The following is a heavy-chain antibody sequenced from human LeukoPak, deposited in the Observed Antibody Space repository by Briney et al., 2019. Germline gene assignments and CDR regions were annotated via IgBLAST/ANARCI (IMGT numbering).Heavy chain of an antibody. CDR3: AKDKEIQLWFFDY. V-gene: IGHV3-21*04. CDR1: GLTFSTSG. D-gene: IGHD5-18*01. CDR2: IGPTGSDR. J-gene: IGHJ4*02. Sequence: PGGSLRLSCTASGLTFSTSGFNWVRQAPGKGLEWVASIGPTGSDRYHADSIKGRFTISRDNANNFLYLQMNSLRAEDTAVYYCAKDKEIQLWFFDYWGQGTLVTVSS.